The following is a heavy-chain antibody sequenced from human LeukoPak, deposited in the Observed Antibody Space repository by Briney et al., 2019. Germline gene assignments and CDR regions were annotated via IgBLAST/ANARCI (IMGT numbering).Heavy chain of an antibody. CDR3: AKDPGVVPAHYFDY. Sequence: GGSLRLSCAASGFTFSSYAMNWARHAPGKGLEWVSGTGSTGVSTFYADSVKGRFTVSRDNSKNTLSLQMNSLRAEDTAVYYCAKDPGVVPAHYFDYWGQGTLVTVSS. D-gene: IGHD2-2*01. V-gene: IGHV3-23*01. CDR2: TGSTGVST. CDR1: GFTFSSYA. J-gene: IGHJ4*02.